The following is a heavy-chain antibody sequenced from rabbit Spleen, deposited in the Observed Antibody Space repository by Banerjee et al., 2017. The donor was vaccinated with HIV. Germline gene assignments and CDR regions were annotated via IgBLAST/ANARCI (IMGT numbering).Heavy chain of an antibody. CDR1: GFSFSSNYY. D-gene: IGHD8-1*01. Sequence: QEQLVESGGGLVQPGASLTLTCTTSGFSFSSNYYMCWVRQAPGKGLEWIACIDSGSSGFTYFATWAKGRFTISKTSSTTVTLQMTSLTAADTATYFCARDTGSSFSSYGMDLWGPGTLVTVS. J-gene: IGHJ6*01. CDR2: IDSGSSGFT. CDR3: ARDTGSSFSSYGMDL. V-gene: IGHV1S45*01.